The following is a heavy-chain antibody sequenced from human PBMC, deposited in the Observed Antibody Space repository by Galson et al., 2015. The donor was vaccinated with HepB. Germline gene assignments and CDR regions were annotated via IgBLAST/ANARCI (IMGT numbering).Heavy chain of an antibody. CDR1: GYSFTSYW. J-gene: IGHJ6*02. CDR2: IYPDDSDT. V-gene: IGHV5-51*01. CDR3: ARLLIKDSRDYYYGMDV. Sequence: QSGAEVKKPGEPLKISCKGSGYSFTSYWIGWVRQMPGKGLEWMGIIYPDDSDTTYSLSFQGQVTISADMSISTAYLQWSSLKASDTAMYYCARLLIKDSRDYYYGMDVWGQGTTVTVSS. D-gene: IGHD3-16*01.